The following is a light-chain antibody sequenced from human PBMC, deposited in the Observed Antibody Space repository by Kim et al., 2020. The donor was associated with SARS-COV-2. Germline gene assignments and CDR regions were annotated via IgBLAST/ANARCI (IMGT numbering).Light chain of an antibody. J-gene: IGKJ5*01. Sequence: EVVLTQSPGTLSLSPGERATLSCRASQSVNSRYFGWYQQKVGQTTRLLIYAASTRANGIPDRFSGSGSETDFTLTISRLEPEDFAVYYCQQYGSSPLITFGQGTRLEIK. CDR3: QQYGSSPLIT. V-gene: IGKV3-20*01. CDR1: QSVNSRY. CDR2: AAS.